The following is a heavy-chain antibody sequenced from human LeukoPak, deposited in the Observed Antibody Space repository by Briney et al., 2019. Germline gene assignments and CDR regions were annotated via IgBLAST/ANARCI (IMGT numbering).Heavy chain of an antibody. V-gene: IGHV3-23*01. J-gene: IGHJ4*02. CDR2: ISVGGGST. Sequence: GGSLRLSCAASGFTFSKNAMSWVRHAPGKGLEWVSGISVGGGSTYYADSVKGRFTISRDNSKKKLYLQMNSLRAEDTAVYYCAKDSRGYSGYDFDSWGQGSLVTVSS. CDR1: GFTFSKNA. D-gene: IGHD5-12*01. CDR3: AKDSRGYSGYDFDS.